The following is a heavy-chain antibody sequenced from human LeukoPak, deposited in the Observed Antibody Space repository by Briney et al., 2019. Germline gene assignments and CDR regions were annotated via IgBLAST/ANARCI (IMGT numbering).Heavy chain of an antibody. CDR2: TYYRSKWYN. J-gene: IGHJ4*02. CDR1: GDSVSSNSAA. V-gene: IGHV6-1*01. CDR3: ARLRITMVRGVIKRYFDY. Sequence: SQTLSPTCAISGDSVSSNSAAWNWIRQSPSRGLEWLGRTYYRSKWYNDYAVSVKSRITINPDTSKNQFSLQLNSVTPEDTAVYYCARLRITMVRGVIKRYFDYWGQGTLVTVSS. D-gene: IGHD3-10*01.